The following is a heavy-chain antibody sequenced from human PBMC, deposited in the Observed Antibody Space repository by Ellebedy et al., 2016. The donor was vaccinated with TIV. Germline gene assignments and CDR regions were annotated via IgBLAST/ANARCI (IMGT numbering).Heavy chain of an antibody. CDR2: ISGSGDKT. J-gene: IGHJ4*02. CDR3: ATRHGEEIQLWGGFDH. D-gene: IGHD5-18*01. CDR1: GFMFSSYA. V-gene: IGHV3-23*01. Sequence: GESLKISCAATGFMFSSYAMTWVRQAPGKGLEWVSAISGSGDKTYYADSVKGRFTISRDNSKNPLHLQMDTLRVEDTAVYYCATRHGEEIQLWGGFDHWGQGTLVTVSS.